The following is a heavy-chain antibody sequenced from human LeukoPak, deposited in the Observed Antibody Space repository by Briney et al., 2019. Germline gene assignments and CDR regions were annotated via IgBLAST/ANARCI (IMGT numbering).Heavy chain of an antibody. J-gene: IGHJ5*02. D-gene: IGHD6-6*01. CDR2: IGVSGSGT. V-gene: IGHV3-23*01. CDR3: AKSGRPISSSSYLWFDP. Sequence: IGVSGSGTQYADSVMGRFTISRDISKNTLYLQMNSLRAEDTAVYFCAKSGRPISSSSYLWFDPWGQGTLVTVSS.